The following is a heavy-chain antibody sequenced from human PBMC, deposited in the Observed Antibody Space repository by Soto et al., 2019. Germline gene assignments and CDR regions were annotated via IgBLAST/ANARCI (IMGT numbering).Heavy chain of an antibody. V-gene: IGHV4-59*01. CDR2: IYYSGST. D-gene: IGHD6-13*01. CDR1: GGSISSYY. Sequence: QVQLQESGPGLVKPSETLSLTCTVSGGSISSYYWSWIRQPPGKGLEWIGYIYYSGSTNYNPSLKSRVTISVDTSKNQFSLKLSSVTAADTAVYYCARRYGTVFDFRGQGTLVIVSS. J-gene: IGHJ4*02. CDR3: ARRYGTVFDF.